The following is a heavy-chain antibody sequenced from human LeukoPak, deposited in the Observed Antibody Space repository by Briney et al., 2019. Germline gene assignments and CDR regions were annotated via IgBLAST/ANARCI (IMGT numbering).Heavy chain of an antibody. D-gene: IGHD4-23*01. CDR3: AITTVVTRDAFDI. Sequence: ASVKVSCTASGYTFTGYYMHWVRQAPGQGLEWMGWINPNSGGTNYAQKFQGRVTMTRDTSISTAYMELSRLRSDDTAVYYCAITTVVTRDAFDIWGQGTMVTVSS. V-gene: IGHV1-2*02. CDR2: INPNSGGT. J-gene: IGHJ3*02. CDR1: GYTFTGYY.